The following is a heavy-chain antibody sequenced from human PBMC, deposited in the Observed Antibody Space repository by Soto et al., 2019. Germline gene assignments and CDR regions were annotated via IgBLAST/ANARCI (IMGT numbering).Heavy chain of an antibody. D-gene: IGHD6-6*01. CDR1: GGSVSGYY. J-gene: IGHJ6*02. CDR3: ATEKGSNYGMDV. V-gene: IGHV4-34*01. CDR2: INHSGST. Sequence: SETLSLTCAVYGGSVSGYYWSWIRQPPGKGLEWIGEINHSGSTNYNPSLKSRVTISVDTSKNQFSLKLSSVTAADTAVYYCATEKGSNYGMDVWGQGTTVTVSS.